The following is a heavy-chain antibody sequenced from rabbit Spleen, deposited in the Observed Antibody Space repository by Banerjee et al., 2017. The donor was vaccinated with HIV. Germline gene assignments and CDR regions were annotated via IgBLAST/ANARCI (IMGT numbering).Heavy chain of an antibody. CDR2: INAATGKP. V-gene: IGHV1S40*01. D-gene: IGHD1-1*01. Sequence: QSLEESGGDLVKPGASLTLTCTASGFDLNSFYYMCWVRQAPGKGLEWIACINAATGKPVYATWAKGRFTISRTSSTTVTLRMTSLTAADRATYFCARDLVGVIGWNFYLWGPGTLVTVS. J-gene: IGHJ4*01. CDR1: GFDLNSFYY. CDR3: ARDLVGVIGWNFYL.